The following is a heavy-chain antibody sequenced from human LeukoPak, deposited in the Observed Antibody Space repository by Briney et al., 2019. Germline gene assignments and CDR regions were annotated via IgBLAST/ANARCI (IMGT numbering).Heavy chain of an antibody. J-gene: IGHJ4*02. V-gene: IGHV1-69*01. CDR3: ARVQPHCSSTSCLGY. D-gene: IGHD2-2*01. CDR2: IIPVFGTA. Sequence: SVKVSCKASGGTFSSYTINWVRQAPGQGLEWMGGIIPVFGTANYVQKFQGRVTITADESTSTAYMELSSLRSEGTAVYYCARVQPHCSSTSCLGYWGQGTPVTVSS. CDR1: GGTFSSYT.